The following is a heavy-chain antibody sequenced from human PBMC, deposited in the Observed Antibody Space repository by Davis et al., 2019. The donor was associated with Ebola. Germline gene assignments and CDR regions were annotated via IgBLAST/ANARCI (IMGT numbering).Heavy chain of an antibody. V-gene: IGHV4-59*08. D-gene: IGHD3-3*01. CDR1: GGSFSDYF. CDR2: ISYDGKT. CDR3: TRSQLEWFLTPSSAY. Sequence: MPSETLSLTCAVYGGSFSDYFWSWIRQAPGKGLEWIGHISYDGKTNYNPSLESRLTISVDTSNNHFSLSLRSVTAADTAVYYCTRSQLEWFLTPSSAYWGPGTLVTVSS. J-gene: IGHJ4*02.